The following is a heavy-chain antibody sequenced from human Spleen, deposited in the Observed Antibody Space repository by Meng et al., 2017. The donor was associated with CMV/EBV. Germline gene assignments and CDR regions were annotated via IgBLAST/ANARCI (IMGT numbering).Heavy chain of an antibody. D-gene: IGHD1-26*01. CDR3: ARGLNSGTSHY. CDR1: GYTFTDYY. Sequence: ASVKVSCKASGYTFTDYYMHWVRQAPGQGLEWMGWINPDSGGTSYAQKFQGRVTMTRDTSISTAYMELSRLRSDDTAVYYCARGLNSGTSHYWGQGTLVTVSS. CDR2: INPDSGGT. J-gene: IGHJ4*02. V-gene: IGHV1-2*02.